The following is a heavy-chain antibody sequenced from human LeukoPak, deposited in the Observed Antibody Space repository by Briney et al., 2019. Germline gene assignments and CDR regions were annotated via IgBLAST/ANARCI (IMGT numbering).Heavy chain of an antibody. CDR3: ATASRGTVTSAQKYYFDY. V-gene: IGHV4-39*07. J-gene: IGHJ4*02. CDR2: IYYSGST. D-gene: IGHD4-17*01. Sequence: SETLSLTCTVSGGSISSSSYYWGWIRQPPGKGLEWIGSIYYSGSTYYNPSLKSRVTISVDTSKNQFSLKLSPVTAADTAVYYCATASRGTVTSAQKYYFDYWGQGTLVTVSS. CDR1: GGSISSSSYY.